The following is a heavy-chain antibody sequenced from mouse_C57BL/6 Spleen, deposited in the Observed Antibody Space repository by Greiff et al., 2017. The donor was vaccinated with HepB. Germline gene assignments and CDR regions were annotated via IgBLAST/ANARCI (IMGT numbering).Heavy chain of an antibody. CDR1: GFTFSSYA. D-gene: IGHD2-3*01. CDR3: TRDGTELLMFAY. CDR2: ISSGGDYI. Sequence: VKLVESGEGLVKPGGSLKLSCAASGFTFSSYAMSWVRQTPEKRLEWVAYISSGGDYIYYADTVKGRFTISRDNARNTLYLQMSSLKSEDTAMYYCTRDGTELLMFAYWGQGTLVTVSA. J-gene: IGHJ3*01. V-gene: IGHV5-9-1*02.